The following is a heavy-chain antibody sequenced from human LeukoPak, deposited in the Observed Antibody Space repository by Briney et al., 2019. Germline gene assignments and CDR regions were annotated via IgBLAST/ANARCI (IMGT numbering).Heavy chain of an antibody. Sequence: SETLSLTCTVSGGSISSSSYYWGWIRQPPGKGLEWIGSIYYSGSTYYNPSLKSRVTISVDTSKNQFSLKLSSVTAADTAVYYCARGGWPLIWELLPNCWGQGTLVTVSS. CDR2: IYYSGST. D-gene: IGHD1-26*01. V-gene: IGHV4-39*07. CDR1: GGSISSSSYY. J-gene: IGHJ4*02. CDR3: ARGGWPLIWELLPNC.